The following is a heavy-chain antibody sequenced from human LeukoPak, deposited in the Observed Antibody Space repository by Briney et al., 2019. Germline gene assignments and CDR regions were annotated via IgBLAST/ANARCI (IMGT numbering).Heavy chain of an antibody. J-gene: IGHJ5*02. CDR2: INHSGST. Sequence: SETLSLTCAVYGGSFSGYYWSWIRQPPGKGLEWIGEINHSGSTNYNPSLKSRVTISVDTSKNQFFLKLSSATAADTAVYYCARDSSGLFFDPWGQGTLVTVSS. CDR1: GGSFSGYY. V-gene: IGHV4-34*01. D-gene: IGHD6-19*01. CDR3: ARDSSGLFFDP.